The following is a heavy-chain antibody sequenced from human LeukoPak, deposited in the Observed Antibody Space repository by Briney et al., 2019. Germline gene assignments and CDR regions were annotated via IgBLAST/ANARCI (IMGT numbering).Heavy chain of an antibody. CDR1: ESIVRSNY. CDR2: IDSSGGYM. CDR3: LRGDRRDY. J-gene: IGHJ4*02. V-gene: IGHV3-21*06. Sequence: GGSLRLSCAASESIVRSNYMAWARQAPGKGLEWVSSIDSSGGYMFYADSVKGRFIISRDNAKDSLYLQMNSLRVEDTAVYYCLRGDRRDYWGQGTLVTVSS.